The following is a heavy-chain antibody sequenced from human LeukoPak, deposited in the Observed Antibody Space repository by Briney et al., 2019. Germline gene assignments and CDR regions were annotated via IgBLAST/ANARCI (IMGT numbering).Heavy chain of an antibody. CDR1: GGTFSSYA. CDR3: ARDSSWGVNRGAFDI. J-gene: IGHJ3*02. CDR2: IIPIFGTA. D-gene: IGHD3-16*01. V-gene: IGHV1-69*05. Sequence: GASVMVSCKASGGTFSSYAISWVRQAPGQGLEWMGGIIPIFGTANYAQKFQGRVTITTDESTSTAYMELSSLRSEDTAVYYCARDSSWGVNRGAFDIWGQGTMVTVSS.